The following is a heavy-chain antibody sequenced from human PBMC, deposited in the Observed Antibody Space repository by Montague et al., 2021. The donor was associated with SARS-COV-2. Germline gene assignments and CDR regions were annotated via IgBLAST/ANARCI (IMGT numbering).Heavy chain of an antibody. CDR2: IYYSGST. V-gene: IGHV4-59*01. J-gene: IGHJ4*02. CDR3: ARGMGRGYVFDFDY. CDR1: GGSISSYY. D-gene: IGHD5-12*01. Sequence: SETLSLTCTVSGGSISSYYWSWIRQPPGKGLEWIGYIYYSGSTNXNPSLKSRVTILVDMSKNQFSLKLSSVTAADTAVYYCARGMGRGYVFDFDYWGQGTLVTVSS.